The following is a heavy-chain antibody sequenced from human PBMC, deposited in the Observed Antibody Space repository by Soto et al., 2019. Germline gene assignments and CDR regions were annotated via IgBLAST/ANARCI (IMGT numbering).Heavy chain of an antibody. D-gene: IGHD6-13*01. V-gene: IGHV3-15*07. CDR3: SSSSWDDAFDI. CDR1: GFTFSNAW. J-gene: IGHJ3*02. Sequence: GGSLRLSCAASGFTFSNAWMNWVRQAPGKGLEWVGRIKSKTDGGTTDYAAPVKGRFTISRDDSKNTLYLQMNSLKTEDTAVYYCSSSSWDDAFDIWGQGTMVTVSS. CDR2: IKSKTDGGTT.